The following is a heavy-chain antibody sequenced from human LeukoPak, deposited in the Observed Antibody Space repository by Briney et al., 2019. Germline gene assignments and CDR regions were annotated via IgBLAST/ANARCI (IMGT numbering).Heavy chain of an antibody. Sequence: PGGSLRLSCVASGFSFNNYAMNWVHQAPGKGLEWVSLIIGSSGSTFYADSVKGRFTISRDKSKNTLYLQMNSLRAEDTAVYYCAKGANDYIEIAYFDYWGQGSLVTVSS. V-gene: IGHV3-23*01. CDR1: GFSFNNYA. D-gene: IGHD5-12*01. CDR3: AKGANDYIEIAYFDY. J-gene: IGHJ4*02. CDR2: IIGSSGST.